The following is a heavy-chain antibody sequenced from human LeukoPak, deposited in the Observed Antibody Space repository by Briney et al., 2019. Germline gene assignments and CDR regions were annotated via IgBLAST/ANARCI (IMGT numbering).Heavy chain of an antibody. V-gene: IGHV1-69*04. CDR1: GGTCSSYA. J-gene: IGHJ4*02. CDR3: ARVDTAMVTAPDY. D-gene: IGHD5-18*01. CDR2: IIPILGIA. Sequence: SVKVSCTASGGTCSSYAISWVRQAPGQGLEWMGRIIPILGIANYAQKFQGRVTITADKSTSTAYMELSSLRSEDTAVYYCARVDTAMVTAPDYWGQGTLVTVSP.